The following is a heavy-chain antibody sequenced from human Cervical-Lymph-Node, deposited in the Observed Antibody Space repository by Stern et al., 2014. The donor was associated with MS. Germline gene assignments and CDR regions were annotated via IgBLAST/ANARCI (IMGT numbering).Heavy chain of an antibody. CDR2: IYHTGSV. Sequence: MQLVESGPGLVKPSETLSLTCTVSGGSLRSYYWHWIRQAPGKGLEWLGFIYHTGSVNYNPSLSSRVAMSVDTSKNQFSLTVSSVTAADTAVYYCAREGEYCSGSRCYPFLDYWGQGTLVTVSS. D-gene: IGHD2-15*01. CDR3: AREGEYCSGSRCYPFLDY. V-gene: IGHV4-59*01. J-gene: IGHJ4*02. CDR1: GGSLRSYY.